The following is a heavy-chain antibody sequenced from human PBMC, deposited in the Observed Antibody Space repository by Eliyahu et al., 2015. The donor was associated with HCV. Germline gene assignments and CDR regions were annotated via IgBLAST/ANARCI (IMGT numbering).Heavy chain of an antibody. Sequence: QVQLVESGGGVVQPGRSLRLSCTTSKFTFTPYTXHWXRQAPGKGLEWVXXISNDGNDKNYADSVKGRITISRDSSKNTLYLQMNSLKTEDTAVYYCARGSGYCTGESCFGDYNHGMDVWGQGTTVTVSS. CDR1: KFTFTPYT. CDR3: ARGSGYCTGESCFGDYNHGMDV. CDR2: ISNDGNDK. V-gene: IGHV3-30-3*01. J-gene: IGHJ6*02. D-gene: IGHD2-15*01.